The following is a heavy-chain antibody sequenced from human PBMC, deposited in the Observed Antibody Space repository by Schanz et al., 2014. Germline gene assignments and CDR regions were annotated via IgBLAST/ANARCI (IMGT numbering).Heavy chain of an antibody. Sequence: QVQLVESGGGVVQPGRSLRLSCAASGFTFRSHGMHWVRQAPGKGLEWVALISYDGNNKFYTDSVKGRFTISRDNSRNTLYLEMDTLSPEDTAVYFCAREMDTAIGDYWGQGTLVTVSS. V-gene: IGHV3-30*03. D-gene: IGHD5-18*01. CDR3: AREMDTAIGDY. CDR2: ISYDGNNK. CDR1: GFTFRSHG. J-gene: IGHJ4*02.